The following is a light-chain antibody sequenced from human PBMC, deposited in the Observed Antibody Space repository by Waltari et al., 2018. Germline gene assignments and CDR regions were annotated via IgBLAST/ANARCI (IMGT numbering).Light chain of an antibody. V-gene: IGLV2-14*01. J-gene: IGLJ3*02. CDR1: SRDVGFYNY. CDR3: NSYTGSSSWV. Sequence: QSALTQPTSVSGSPGQSITISCTGTSRDVGFYNYVSWYQQYPGKVPQLLIYDVSDRPSWVSSRFSCSKSGNTASLTISGLQADDEADYYCNSYTGSSSWVFGGGTKVTVL. CDR2: DVS.